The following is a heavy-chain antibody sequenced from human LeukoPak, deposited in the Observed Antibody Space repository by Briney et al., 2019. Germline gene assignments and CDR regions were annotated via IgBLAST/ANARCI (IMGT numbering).Heavy chain of an antibody. CDR2: IYYSGST. CDR1: GGSISNYY. Sequence: SETLSLTCTVSGGSISNYYWSWIRQPPGKGLEWIGYIYYSGSTNYNPSLKSRVTMSVDTSKDQFSLKLTSVTAADTAVYYCARSGVGYGDYYFDYWGQGTLVTVSS. D-gene: IGHD4-17*01. V-gene: IGHV4-59*01. J-gene: IGHJ4*02. CDR3: ARSGVGYGDYYFDY.